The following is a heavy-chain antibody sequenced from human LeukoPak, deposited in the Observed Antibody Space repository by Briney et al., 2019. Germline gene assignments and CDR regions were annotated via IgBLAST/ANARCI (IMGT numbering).Heavy chain of an antibody. CDR1: GGSISSYY. CDR2: IYYSGST. J-gene: IGHJ4*02. Sequence: PSETLSLTCTVSGGSISSYYWSWIRQPPGKGLEWIGYIYYSGSTNYNPSLKSRVTISVDTSKNQFSLKLSPVTAADTAVYYCARAQWELHLDYWGQGTLVTVSS. CDR3: ARAQWELHLDY. V-gene: IGHV4-59*01. D-gene: IGHD1-26*01.